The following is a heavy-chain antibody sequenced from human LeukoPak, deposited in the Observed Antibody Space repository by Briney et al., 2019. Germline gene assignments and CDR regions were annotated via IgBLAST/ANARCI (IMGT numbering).Heavy chain of an antibody. CDR3: ARDPLRYYDYVWGSYYPYYFDY. J-gene: IGHJ4*02. V-gene: IGHV1-18*01. CDR2: ISAYNGNT. CDR1: GYTFTNFG. D-gene: IGHD3-16*01. Sequence: ASVKVSCKASGYTFTNFGISWVRQAPGQGLEWMGWISAYNGNTNYAQKLQGRVTMTTDTSTSTAYMELRSLRSDDTAVYYCARDPLRYYDYVWGSYYPYYFDYWGQGTLVTVSS.